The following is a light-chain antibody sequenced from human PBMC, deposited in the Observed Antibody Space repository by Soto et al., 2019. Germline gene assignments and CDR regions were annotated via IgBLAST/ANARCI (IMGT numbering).Light chain of an antibody. Sequence: DIQMTQSPSTLSASVGDRVTITCRASQNINEWLAWYQQKPGKAPKFLIYDASILESGVPSRFSGSGSGTEFTLTTSSLQPDDFATYYCQRYNSYSRTFGQGTKVDIK. CDR3: QRYNSYSRT. CDR2: DAS. V-gene: IGKV1-5*01. CDR1: QNINEW. J-gene: IGKJ1*01.